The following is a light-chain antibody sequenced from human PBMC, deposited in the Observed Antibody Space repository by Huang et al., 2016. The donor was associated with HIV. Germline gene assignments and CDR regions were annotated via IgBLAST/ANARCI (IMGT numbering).Light chain of an antibody. CDR2: AAS. J-gene: IGKJ1*01. CDR1: QTISNY. Sequence: DIQMTQSPSSLSASVGDRVTITCRASQTISNYLNWYQQKPGKAPKLRIYAASDLQSGVPSRFSGRGSGTDFTLTISSLQPEDSATYYCQQSSISPWTFGQGTRVEIK. CDR3: QQSSISPWT. V-gene: IGKV1-39*01.